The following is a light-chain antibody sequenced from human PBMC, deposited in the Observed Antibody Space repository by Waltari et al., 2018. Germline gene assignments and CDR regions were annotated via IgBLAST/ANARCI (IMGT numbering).Light chain of an antibody. CDR3: QSYDSSLSASV. Sequence: QPGLTQPPSVSAAPGQSVPIPCTGTRPNIGAGSDVHWYQLLPGTAPKLLIFGNHHRRSGAPPRFSGSKSGASAPLAITGLQAEEEADYYCQSYDSSLSASVFGGGTKLTVL. CDR1: RPNIGAGSD. CDR2: GNH. J-gene: IGLJ2*01. V-gene: IGLV1-40*03.